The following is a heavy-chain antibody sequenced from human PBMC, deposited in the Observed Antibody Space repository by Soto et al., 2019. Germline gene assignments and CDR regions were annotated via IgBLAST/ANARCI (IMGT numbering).Heavy chain of an antibody. CDR3: AMIVGVSEALGTIDY. V-gene: IGHV4-39*01. Sequence: SETLSLTCTVSGDSISSSISYWGWIRQPPGKGLEWIGSIHYSGSTYYSPSLKSRVTLSVDTSKNKFSLNLSAVSAADTAVYYCAMIVGVSEALGTIDYWGQGTLVTVSS. CDR2: IHYSGST. J-gene: IGHJ4*02. CDR1: GDSISSSISY. D-gene: IGHD3-3*01.